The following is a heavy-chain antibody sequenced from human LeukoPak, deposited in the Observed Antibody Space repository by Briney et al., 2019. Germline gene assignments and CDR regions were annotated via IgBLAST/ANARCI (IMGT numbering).Heavy chain of an antibody. CDR3: ARNLYFYGSGTDNFLYY. Sequence: GGSLRLSCAASGFTVSSNYMNWVRQAPGQGLEWVSVINSGGSTHYADSVKGRFTISRDNSKNTLYLQKNSLRAEDTAVYYCARNLYFYGSGTDNFLYYWGQGTLVTVSA. D-gene: IGHD3-10*01. CDR2: INSGGST. J-gene: IGHJ4*02. CDR1: GFTVSSNY. V-gene: IGHV3-53*01.